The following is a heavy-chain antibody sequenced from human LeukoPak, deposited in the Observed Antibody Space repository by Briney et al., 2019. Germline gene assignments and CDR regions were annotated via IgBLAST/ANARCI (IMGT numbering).Heavy chain of an antibody. D-gene: IGHD3-10*01. CDR1: GYTFTGYY. CDR3: ASHYGSGAD. J-gene: IGHJ1*01. Sequence: SVKVSCKASGYTFTGYYMHWVRQAPGQGLEWMGRIIPIFGTANYAQKFQGRVTITTDESTSTAYMELSSLRSEDTAVYYCASHYGSGADWGQGTLVTVSS. V-gene: IGHV1-69*05. CDR2: IIPIFGTA.